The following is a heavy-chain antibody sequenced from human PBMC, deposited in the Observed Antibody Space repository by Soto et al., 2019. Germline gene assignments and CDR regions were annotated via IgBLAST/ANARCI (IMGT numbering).Heavy chain of an antibody. V-gene: IGHV4-61*08. CDR1: GGSISSGDYY. CDR2: IYYSGST. CDR3: ARDRFDWLSNYYSGMDV. Sequence: SETLSLTCTVSGGSISSGDYYWSWIRQHPGKGLEWIGYIYYSGSTNYNPSLKSRVTISVDTSKNQFSLKLSSVTAADTAVYYCARDRFDWLSNYYSGMDVWGQGTTVTVSS. D-gene: IGHD3-9*01. J-gene: IGHJ6*02.